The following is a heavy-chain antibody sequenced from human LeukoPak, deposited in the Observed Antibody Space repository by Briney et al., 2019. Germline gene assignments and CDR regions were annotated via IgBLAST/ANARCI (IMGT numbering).Heavy chain of an antibody. D-gene: IGHD2-15*01. J-gene: IGHJ4*02. V-gene: IGHV4-30-4*01. CDR2: IYYSGST. CDR1: GGSISSGDYC. Sequence: PSQTLSLTCTVSGGSISSGDYCWSWIRQPPGKGLEWIGYIYYSGSTYYNPSLKSRVTISVDTSKNQFSLKLSSVTAADTAVYYCARDLADCSGGSCYDNWGQGTLVTVSS. CDR3: ARDLADCSGGSCYDN.